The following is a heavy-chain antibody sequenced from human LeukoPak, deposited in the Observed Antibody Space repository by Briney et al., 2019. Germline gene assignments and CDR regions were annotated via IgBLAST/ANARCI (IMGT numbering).Heavy chain of an antibody. J-gene: IGHJ4*02. V-gene: IGHV3-21*01. CDR1: GFTFSSYT. CDR3: ASFAGGSGSYTVDY. Sequence: GGSLRLSCAASGFTFSSYTMSWVRQAPGKGLEWVSTITTSDGNTYYADSVKGRFTISRDNAKNSLYLQMNSLRAEGTAVYYCASFAGGSGSYTVDYWGQGTLVTVSS. D-gene: IGHD3-10*01. CDR2: ITTSDGNT.